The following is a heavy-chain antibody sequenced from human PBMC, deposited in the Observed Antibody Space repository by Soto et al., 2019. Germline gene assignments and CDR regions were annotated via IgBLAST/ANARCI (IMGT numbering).Heavy chain of an antibody. V-gene: IGHV4-4*02. Sequence: QVQLQESGPGLVKTSGTLSLTCAVSRGSISSSNWWSWVRQSPGKGLEWIGAMYHTGITNYSPSLKSRVTMSVDKSKNQFSLKLSSVTAADTAVYYCARERDTASNVGYVDLWGRGTLVSVSS. CDR1: RGSISSSNW. J-gene: IGHJ2*01. CDR3: ARERDTASNVGYVDL. D-gene: IGHD2-21*01. CDR2: MYHTGIT.